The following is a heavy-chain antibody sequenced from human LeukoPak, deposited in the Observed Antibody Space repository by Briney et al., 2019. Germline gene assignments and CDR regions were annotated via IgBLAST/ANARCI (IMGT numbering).Heavy chain of an antibody. V-gene: IGHV3-7*03. CDR2: IKQDGSEK. D-gene: IGHD3/OR15-3a*01. CDR3: ATSYDMGWLIGY. CDR1: GFTFWDTW. J-gene: IGHJ4*02. Sequence: PGGSLRLSCAASGFTFWDTWMNWVRQVPGQGLEWVANIKQDGSEKFCVASVKGRFTISRDNGKSSLYLQMNSLRAEDTALYYCATSYDMGWLIGYWGQGTLVTVSS.